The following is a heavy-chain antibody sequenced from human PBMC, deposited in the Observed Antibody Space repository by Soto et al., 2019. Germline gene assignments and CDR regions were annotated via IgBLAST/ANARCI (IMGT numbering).Heavy chain of an antibody. V-gene: IGHV4-61*01. CDR3: ARDSKRAALDY. CDR1: GGSVSSGSYY. CDR2: IYYIGST. Sequence: SETLSLTCTVSGGSVSSGSYYWSWIRQPPGKGLEWIGYIYYIGSTNYNPSLKSRVTISVDTSKNQFSLKLSSVTAADTAVYYCARDSKRAALDYWGQGTLVTVSS. D-gene: IGHD3-3*02. J-gene: IGHJ4*02.